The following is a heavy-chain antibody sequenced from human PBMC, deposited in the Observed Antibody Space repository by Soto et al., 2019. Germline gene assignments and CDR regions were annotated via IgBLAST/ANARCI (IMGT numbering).Heavy chain of an antibody. CDR3: ARHPGYYDILTGYTTYYFDS. J-gene: IGHJ4*02. V-gene: IGHV1-18*01. D-gene: IGHD3-9*01. CDR1: GYTFTTYG. Sequence: ASVKVSCKASGYTFTTYGISWVRQAPGEGLEWLGWINTHNGNTNYAQNLQGRVFMTADTSTNTAYMELRSLRSDDTAVYYCARHPGYYDILTGYTTYYFDSWGQGILVTVSS. CDR2: INTHNGNT.